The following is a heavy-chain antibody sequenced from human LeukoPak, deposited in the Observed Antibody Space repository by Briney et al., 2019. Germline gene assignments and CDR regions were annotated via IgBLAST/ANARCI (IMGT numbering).Heavy chain of an antibody. CDR3: AGGDNWFDP. Sequence: QTGGSLRLSCAASGFTFSSYAMHWVRQAPGKGLEWVAVISYDGSNKYYADSVRGRFTITRDNSKNTLYLQMNSLRAEDTAVYYCAGGDNWFDPGGQGTLVTVSS. J-gene: IGHJ5*02. V-gene: IGHV3-30-3*01. CDR1: GFTFSSYA. D-gene: IGHD3-10*01. CDR2: ISYDGSNK.